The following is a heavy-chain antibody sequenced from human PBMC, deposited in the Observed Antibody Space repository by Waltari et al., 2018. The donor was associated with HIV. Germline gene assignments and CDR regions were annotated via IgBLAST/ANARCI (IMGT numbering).Heavy chain of an antibody. V-gene: IGHV1-2*02. CDR3: ARAGVLLWFGELLQKPPPDY. D-gene: IGHD3-10*01. Sequence: GWINPNSGGTNYAQKFQGRVTMTRDTSISTAYMELSRLRSDDTAVYYCARAGVLLWFGELLQKPPPDYWGQGTLVTVSS. J-gene: IGHJ4*02. CDR2: INPNSGGT.